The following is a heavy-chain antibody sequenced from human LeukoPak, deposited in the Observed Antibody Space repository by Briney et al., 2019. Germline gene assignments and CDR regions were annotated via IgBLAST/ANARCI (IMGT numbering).Heavy chain of an antibody. D-gene: IGHD4-23*01. Sequence: ASVTVSCTAFGYTFTSYYMNWVRQAPGQGLEWMGVINPSGGSTTYAHQFQGIVTMTRDTSTSTVYMELYSLRSEYTAVYYCWRCAVVGGYYYYGMDVWGQGTTVTVSS. CDR3: WRCAVVGGYYYYGMDV. V-gene: IGHV1-46*01. J-gene: IGHJ6*02. CDR1: GYTFTSYY. CDR2: INPSGGST.